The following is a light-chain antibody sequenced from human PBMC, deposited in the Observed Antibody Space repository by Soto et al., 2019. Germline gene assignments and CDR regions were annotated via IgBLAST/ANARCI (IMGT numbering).Light chain of an antibody. V-gene: IGLV3-1*01. CDR3: QSCDGNTYL. CDR1: KSGDTN. Sequence: SYELSLPPAGYVSPGQTASITCSGAKSGDTNVHWSQQKPGQSPVLVIDQNNKRPSGIPERFSGSIAGNTAYLAISGSQALDEADYYCQSCDGNTYLFGTGSMLAV. J-gene: IGLJ1*01. CDR2: QNN.